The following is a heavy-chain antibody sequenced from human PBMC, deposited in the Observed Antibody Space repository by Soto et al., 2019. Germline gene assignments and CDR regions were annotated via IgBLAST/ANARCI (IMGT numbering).Heavy chain of an antibody. V-gene: IGHV3-74*01. Sequence: EVQLVESGGGLVQPGGSLRLSCAASGFPFSSYWMHWVRQAPGQGLVWVSRINRNGSSTRYADSVKGRFTISRDNAKNTLYLRVNSMSVDDTAVYYCASGGTAIVGYYYYYMDVWVKGTTVIVSS. J-gene: IGHJ6*03. CDR1: GFPFSSYW. D-gene: IGHD5-18*01. CDR2: INRNGSST. CDR3: ASGGTAIVGYYYYYMDV.